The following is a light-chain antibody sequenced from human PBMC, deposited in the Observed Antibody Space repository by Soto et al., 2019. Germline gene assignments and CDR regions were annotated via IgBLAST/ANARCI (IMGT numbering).Light chain of an antibody. J-gene: IGLJ2*01. CDR3: SSYTRSSLRAI. V-gene: IGLV2-14*01. CDR1: SSDIGGYNY. Sequence: QSALTQPASVSGSPGQSITISCTGTSSDIGGYNYVSWYQQHPGRAPKLMISEVSNRPSGVSNRFSGSKSGNTASLTISGPQAEDEAAYYCSSYTRSSLRAIFGGGTQLTVL. CDR2: EVS.